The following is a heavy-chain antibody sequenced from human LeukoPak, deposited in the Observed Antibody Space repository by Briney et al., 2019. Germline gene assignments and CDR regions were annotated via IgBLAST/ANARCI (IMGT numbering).Heavy chain of an antibody. CDR2: ISSSSSYI. CDR3: ARTGATAY. D-gene: IGHD1-26*01. Sequence: PGGSLRLSCAASGFTFSSYSMNWVRRAPGRGLEWVSSISSSSSYIYYADSVKGRFTISRDNAKNSLHLQMDSLSAEDTAVYYCARTGATAYWGQGTLVTVSS. V-gene: IGHV3-21*01. J-gene: IGHJ4*02. CDR1: GFTFSSYS.